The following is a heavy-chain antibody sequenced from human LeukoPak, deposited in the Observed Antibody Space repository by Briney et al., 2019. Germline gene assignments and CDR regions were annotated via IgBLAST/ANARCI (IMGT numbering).Heavy chain of an antibody. CDR2: ISTYNDNT. V-gene: IGHV1-18*01. D-gene: IGHD6-13*01. CDR3: ARGPRVSGRAYWFDP. CDR1: GYTFTSYG. J-gene: IGHJ5*02. Sequence: ASVKVSCKASGYTFTSYGISWVRQAPGQGLEWMGWISTYNDNTNYVQKFQGRATMTTDTSTSTAYMEVRSLRSDDTAVYYCARGPRVSGRAYWFDPWGQGTLVTVSS.